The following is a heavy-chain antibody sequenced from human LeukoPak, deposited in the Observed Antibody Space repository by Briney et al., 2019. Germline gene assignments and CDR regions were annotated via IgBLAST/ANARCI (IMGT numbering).Heavy chain of an antibody. Sequence: GGSLGLLRAAAALGSTIIDASWATQAPGMGLEWVEYISTTGSTIDYAASVKGRFTISRDNGKSSVFLQMNSLRVEDTALYYCVPPAAGLRRTVSTEYHQDWGQGTLVTVSS. CDR1: ALGSTIID. J-gene: IGHJ1*01. D-gene: IGHD6-13*01. CDR3: VPPAAGLRRTVSTEYHQD. CDR2: ISTTGSTI. V-gene: IGHV3-48*03.